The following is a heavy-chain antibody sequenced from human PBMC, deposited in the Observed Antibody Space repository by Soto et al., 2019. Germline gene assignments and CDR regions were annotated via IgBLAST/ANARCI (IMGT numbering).Heavy chain of an antibody. CDR3: AREKWERGFDE. CDR2: IYYSGST. CDR1: GGSLSSYY. J-gene: IGHJ4*02. D-gene: IGHD1-26*01. V-gene: IGHV4-59*01. Sequence: PSDTQSLTCTVSGGSLSSYYLSLLRPPPGKGLEWIGYIYYSGSTNYNPSLKSRVTISVDTSKNQFSLKLSSVTAADTAVYYCAREKWERGFDEWGQGTLVTVSS.